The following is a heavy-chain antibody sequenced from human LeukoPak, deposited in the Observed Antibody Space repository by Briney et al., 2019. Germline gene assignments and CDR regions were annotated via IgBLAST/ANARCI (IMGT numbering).Heavy chain of an antibody. CDR3: ARLPKELSSSWPYYYYYMDV. CDR1: GGSISSSSYY. J-gene: IGHJ6*03. D-gene: IGHD6-13*01. Sequence: PSETLSLTCTVSGGSISSSSYYWGWIRQPPGKGLEWIGSIYYSGSTYYNPSLKSRVTISVDTSKNQFSLKLSSVTAADTAVYYCARLPKELSSSWPYYYYYMDVWGKGTTVTVSS. V-gene: IGHV4-39*07. CDR2: IYYSGST.